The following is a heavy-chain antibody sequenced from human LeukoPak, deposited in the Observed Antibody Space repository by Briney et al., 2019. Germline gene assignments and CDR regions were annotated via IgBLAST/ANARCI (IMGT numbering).Heavy chain of an antibody. Sequence: SVKVSCKASGGTFSSYAISWVRQAPGQGLEWMGGIIPIFGTANYAQKFQGRVTITADESTSTAYMELSSLRSEDTAVYYCARDGRGTMMANWYSDLWGRGTLVTVSS. D-gene: IGHD3-22*01. CDR2: IIPIFGTA. CDR1: GGTFSSYA. J-gene: IGHJ2*01. V-gene: IGHV1-69*13. CDR3: ARDGRGTMMANWYSDL.